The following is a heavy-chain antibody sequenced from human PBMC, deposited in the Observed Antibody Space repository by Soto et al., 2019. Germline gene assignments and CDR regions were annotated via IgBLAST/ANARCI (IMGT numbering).Heavy chain of an antibody. CDR2: IKCKTDGGTT. CDR3: TTEKGYCTNGVCYTYYYYYGMDV. J-gene: IGHJ6*02. D-gene: IGHD2-8*01. V-gene: IGHV3-15*07. Sequence: GGSLRLSCAASGFTFSNAWMNWVRQAPGKGLEWVGRIKCKTDGGTTDYAAPVKVIFTISKDCSTNTVYLQMNSLKTEDTAVYYCTTEKGYCTNGVCYTYYYYYGMDVWGQGTTVTVSS. CDR1: GFTFSNAW.